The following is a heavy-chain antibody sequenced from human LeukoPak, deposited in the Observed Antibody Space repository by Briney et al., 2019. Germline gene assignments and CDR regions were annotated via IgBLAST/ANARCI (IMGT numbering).Heavy chain of an antibody. J-gene: IGHJ4*02. D-gene: IGHD5-18*01. Sequence: GESLKISCKGSGYSFTNYWIGWVRQMSGKGLEWMGIIYPGVSDTTYSPSFQGQVTISADKSINTAYLQWSSLKASDTAMYYCARHSDAAMVVDYWGQGTLVTVSS. V-gene: IGHV5-51*01. CDR2: IYPGVSDT. CDR1: GYSFTNYW. CDR3: ARHSDAAMVVDY.